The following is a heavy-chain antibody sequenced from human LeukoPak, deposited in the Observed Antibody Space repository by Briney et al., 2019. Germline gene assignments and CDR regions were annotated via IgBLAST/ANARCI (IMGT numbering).Heavy chain of an antibody. J-gene: IGHJ4*02. CDR3: ARTIAVAVYYFDY. CDR1: GFTFSSYA. V-gene: IGHV3-30-3*01. Sequence: GRSLRLSCAASGFTFSSYAMHWVRQAPGKGLEWVAVISYDGSNKYYADSVKGRFTISRDNSKNTLYLQMNSLRAEDTAVYYCARTIAVAVYYFDYWGQGTLVTVSS. CDR2: ISYDGSNK. D-gene: IGHD6-19*01.